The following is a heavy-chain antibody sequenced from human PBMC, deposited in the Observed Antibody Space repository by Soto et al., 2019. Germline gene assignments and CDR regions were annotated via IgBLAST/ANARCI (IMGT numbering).Heavy chain of an antibody. V-gene: IGHV1-69*02. CDR1: GGTFSSYT. CDR2: IIPILGIA. Sequence: QVQLVQSGAEVKKPGSSVKVSCKASGGTFSSYTISWVRQAPGQGLEWMGRIIPILGIANYAQKFQGRVTITADKSTSTAYMELSSLRSEDTAVYYCASSVVVPPAPLGDAFDIWGQGTMVTVSS. CDR3: ASSVVVPPAPLGDAFDI. D-gene: IGHD2-2*01. J-gene: IGHJ3*02.